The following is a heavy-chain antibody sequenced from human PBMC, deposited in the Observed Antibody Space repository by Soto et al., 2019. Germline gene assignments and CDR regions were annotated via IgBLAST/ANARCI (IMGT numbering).Heavy chain of an antibody. Sequence: GGSLRLSCAASGFTFDDYAMHWVRQAPGKGLEWVSGISWNSGSIGYADSVKGRFTISRDNAKNSLYLQMNSLRAEDTALYYCAKDQKEYSSSSYFDLWGRGTLVTVSS. CDR2: ISWNSGSI. V-gene: IGHV3-9*01. D-gene: IGHD6-6*01. CDR1: GFTFDDYA. J-gene: IGHJ2*01. CDR3: AKDQKEYSSSSYFDL.